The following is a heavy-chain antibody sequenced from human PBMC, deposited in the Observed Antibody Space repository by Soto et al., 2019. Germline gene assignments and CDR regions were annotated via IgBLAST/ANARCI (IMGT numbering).Heavy chain of an antibody. CDR3: ARGPGSYYYYYYYYGMDV. CDR1: GGSISSGGYY. V-gene: IGHV4-31*03. D-gene: IGHD3-10*01. Sequence: NPSETLSLTCTVPGGSISSGGYYWSWIRQHPGKGLEWIGYIYYSGSTYYNPSLKSRVTISVDTSKNQFSLKLSSVTAADTAVYYCARGPGSYYYYYYYYGMDVWGQGTTVTVS. J-gene: IGHJ6*02. CDR2: IYYSGST.